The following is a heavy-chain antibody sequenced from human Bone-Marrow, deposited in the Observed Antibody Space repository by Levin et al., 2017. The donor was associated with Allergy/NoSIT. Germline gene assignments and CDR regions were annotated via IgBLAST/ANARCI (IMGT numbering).Heavy chain of an antibody. V-gene: IGHV3-30*04. D-gene: IGHD3-22*01. Sequence: PGGSLRLSCEASGFTFETSALHWVRQVPGKGLEWVAVISYEGSTRYSADSVKGRFTISRDNSKNTLYLQMNSLRVDDTAVYYCATYDCSSVGCYENWFDSWGQGTLVTVSS. CDR1: GFTFETSA. CDR2: ISYEGSTR. CDR3: ATYDCSSVGCYENWFDS. J-gene: IGHJ5*01.